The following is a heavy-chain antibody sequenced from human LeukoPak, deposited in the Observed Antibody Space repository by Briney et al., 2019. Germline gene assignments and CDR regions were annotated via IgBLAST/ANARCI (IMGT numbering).Heavy chain of an antibody. CDR1: GGSFSGYY. V-gene: IGHV4-34*01. CDR3: AAGVYGDYDPTFDY. D-gene: IGHD4-17*01. J-gene: IGHJ4*02. Sequence: SETLSLTCAVYGGSFSGYYWSWIRQPPGKGLEWIGEINHSGSTNYNPSLKSRVTISVDTSKNQSSLKLSSVTAADTAVYYCAAGVYGDYDPTFDYWGQGTLVTVSS. CDR2: INHSGST.